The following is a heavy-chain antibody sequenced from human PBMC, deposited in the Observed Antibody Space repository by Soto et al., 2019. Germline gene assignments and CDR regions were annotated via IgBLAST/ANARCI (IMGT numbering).Heavy chain of an antibody. V-gene: IGHV4-38-2*02. CDR1: GYSISSGYY. CDR3: ARAGGEYSGYDFDY. J-gene: IGHJ4*02. CDR2: IYHSGST. Sequence: SETLSLTCTVSGYSISSGYYWGWIRQPPGKGLEWIGSIYHSGSTYYNPSLKSRVTISVDTSKNQFSLKLSSVTAADTAVYYCARAGGEYSGYDFDYWGQGTLVTVSS. D-gene: IGHD5-12*01.